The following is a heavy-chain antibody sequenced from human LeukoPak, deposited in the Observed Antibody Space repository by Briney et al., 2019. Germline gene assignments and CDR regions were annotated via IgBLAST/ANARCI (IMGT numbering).Heavy chain of an antibody. CDR3: ARGYFEYYYYCYMDV. CDR2: IYYSGST. V-gene: IGHV4-59*01. D-gene: IGHD3-9*01. CDR1: GGSISSYY. J-gene: IGHJ6*03. Sequence: SETLSLTCTVSGGSISSYYWSWIRQPPGKGLEWIGYIYYSGSTNYNPSLKSRVTISVDTSKNQFSLKLSSVTAADTAVYYCARGYFEYYYYCYMDVWGKGTTVTISS.